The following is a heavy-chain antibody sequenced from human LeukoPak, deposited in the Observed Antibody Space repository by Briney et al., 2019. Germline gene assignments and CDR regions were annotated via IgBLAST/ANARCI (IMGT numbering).Heavy chain of an antibody. J-gene: IGHJ4*02. CDR1: GFSFKDYN. V-gene: IGHV3-30*03. CDR2: ITYDGSNK. CDR3: AREGEQWLVRNAHFDY. Sequence: GRSLRLSCAASGFSFKDYNMHWVRQAPGKGLEWVAVITYDGSNKYYTDSVKGRFTISRDNSKSTLYLQMNSLRAEDTALYYCAREGEQWLVRNAHFDYWGQGTLVTVSS. D-gene: IGHD6-19*01.